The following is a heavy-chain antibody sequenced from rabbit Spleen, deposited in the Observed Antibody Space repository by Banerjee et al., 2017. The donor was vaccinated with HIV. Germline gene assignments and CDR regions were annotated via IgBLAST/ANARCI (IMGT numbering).Heavy chain of an antibody. D-gene: IGHD1-1*01. CDR3: ARDTSSSFSSYGMDL. CDR2: IEGGSSSFT. J-gene: IGHJ6*01. CDR1: GVSFSGSSY. V-gene: IGHV1S40*01. Sequence: QSLEESGGDLVKPGASLTLTCIASGVSFSGSSYMCWVRQAPGKGLEWIACIEGGSSSFTYFATWAKGRFTISKTSSTTVTLQMTSLTAADTATYFCARDTSSSFSSYGMDLWGPGTLVTVS.